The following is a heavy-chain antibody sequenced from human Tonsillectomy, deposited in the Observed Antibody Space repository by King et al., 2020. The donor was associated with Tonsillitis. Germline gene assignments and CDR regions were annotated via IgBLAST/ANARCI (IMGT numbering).Heavy chain of an antibody. CDR2: IIGSGGST. CDR3: AKDGGSSGYLGGYAFDI. J-gene: IGHJ3*02. Sequence: VQLVESGGGLVQPGGSLRLSCAASGFTFSSYAMSWVRQAPGKGLEWVSDIIGSGGSTNYADSVKGRFTISRDNSKNTQHLQMNSLRAEDTALYYCAKDGGSSGYLGGYAFDIWGQGTMVTVSS. D-gene: IGHD3-22*01. CDR1: GFTFSSYA. V-gene: IGHV3-23*04.